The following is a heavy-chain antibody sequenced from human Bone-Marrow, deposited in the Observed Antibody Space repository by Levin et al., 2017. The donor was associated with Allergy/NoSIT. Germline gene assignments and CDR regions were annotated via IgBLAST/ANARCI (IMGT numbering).Heavy chain of an antibody. Sequence: ASVKVSCKASGYTFTGHFLHWVRQAPGQGLEWMGWMNPNSGDTNYAQSFQGRVTLTRDTSIDTAYMELSRLRSDDTAIYYCARMYSGTYSNFDYWGQGTLVTVSS. V-gene: IGHV1-2*02. CDR2: MNPNSGDT. CDR3: ARMYSGTYSNFDY. J-gene: IGHJ4*02. CDR1: GYTFTGHF. D-gene: IGHD1-26*01.